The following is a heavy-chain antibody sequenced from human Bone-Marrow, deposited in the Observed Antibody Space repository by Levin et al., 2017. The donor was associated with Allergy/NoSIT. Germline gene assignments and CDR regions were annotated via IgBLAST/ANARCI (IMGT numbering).Heavy chain of an antibody. Sequence: GESLKISCKASGYTFTSYGISWVRQAPGQGLEWMGWISAYNGNTNYAQKLQGRVTMTTDTSTSTAYMELRSLRSDDTAVYYCARFDAVTTSLGQSDYWGQGTLVTVSS. J-gene: IGHJ4*02. CDR3: ARFDAVTTSLGQSDY. CDR2: ISAYNGNT. CDR1: GYTFTSYG. V-gene: IGHV1-18*01. D-gene: IGHD4-17*01.